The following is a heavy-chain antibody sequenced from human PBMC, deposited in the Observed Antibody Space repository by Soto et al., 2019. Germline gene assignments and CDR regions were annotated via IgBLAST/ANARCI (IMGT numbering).Heavy chain of an antibody. CDR3: AKDRTIASRNFDS. CDR1: GFTFSDHG. D-gene: IGHD6-13*01. J-gene: IGHJ4*02. Sequence: LRLSCAASGFTFSDHGMSWVRQAPGKGLEWVSAISGSVGSTYYTDSVKGRFTISRDNSNNTLYLQMNSLRAEDTAVYYCAKDRTIASRNFDSWGQGTLVTVSS. CDR2: ISGSVGST. V-gene: IGHV3-23*01.